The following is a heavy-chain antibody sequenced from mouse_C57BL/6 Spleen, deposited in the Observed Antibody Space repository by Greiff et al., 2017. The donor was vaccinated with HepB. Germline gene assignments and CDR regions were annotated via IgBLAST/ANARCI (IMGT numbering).Heavy chain of an antibody. V-gene: IGHV2-6*03. CDR3: GRSYDYGYYFDY. CDR1: GFSLTSYG. J-gene: IGHJ2*01. CDR2: IWSDGST. D-gene: IGHD2-4*01. Sequence: QVQLQQSGPGLVAPSQSLSITCTVSGFSLTSYGVHWVRQPPGKGLEWLVVIWSDGSTTYNSALKSRLSISKDNSKNQVILKMNSLQADDTAMYYCGRSYDYGYYFDYWGQGTTLTVSS.